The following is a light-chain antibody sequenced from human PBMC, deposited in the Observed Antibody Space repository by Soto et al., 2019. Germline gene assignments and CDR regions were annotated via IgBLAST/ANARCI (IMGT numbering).Light chain of an antibody. CDR2: DVT. CDR3: CSYTNINTNV. V-gene: IGLV2-14*03. J-gene: IGLJ1*01. CDR1: STEVGGYNS. Sequence: QSALTQPASMSGSPGQSITISCTGSSTEVGGYNSVSWYQQLPGEAPKLMIYDVTHRPSGVSDRFSGSKSANTATLTISGLQAEDEDDYYCCSYTNINTNVFGSGTKLTVL.